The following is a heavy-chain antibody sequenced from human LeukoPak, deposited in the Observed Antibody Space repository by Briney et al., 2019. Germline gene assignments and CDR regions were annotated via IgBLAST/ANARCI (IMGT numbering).Heavy chain of an antibody. CDR1: GFSLSTRGMC. D-gene: IGHD3-10*01. J-gene: IGHJ5*02. Sequence: SGPALAKLTQPLTLTCTFSGFSLSTRGMCVSWIRQPPGKALEWHALIDWDDDKYYSTSLKNRLNTSKDTSKNQVVLTMTNMDPVDTATYYCARMVYYGSGSYYSWFDPWGRGTLVTVSS. CDR3: ARMVYYGSGSYYSWFDP. CDR2: IDWDDDK. V-gene: IGHV2-70*01.